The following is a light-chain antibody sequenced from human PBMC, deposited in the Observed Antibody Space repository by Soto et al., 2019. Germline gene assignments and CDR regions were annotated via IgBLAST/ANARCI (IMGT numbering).Light chain of an antibody. Sequence: QSVLTQPPSVSGAPGQRVTISCTGSSSNIGAGYDVHWYQQLPGTAPKLLILGNSNRPSGVPDRFSGSKSGTSASLAITGLQAEDEADYYCQSYDSSLSAVVFGGGTKLTVL. J-gene: IGLJ2*01. V-gene: IGLV1-40*01. CDR2: GNS. CDR1: SSNIGAGYD. CDR3: QSYDSSLSAVV.